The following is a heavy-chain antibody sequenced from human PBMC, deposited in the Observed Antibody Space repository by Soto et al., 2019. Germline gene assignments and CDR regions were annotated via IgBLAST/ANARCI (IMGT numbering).Heavy chain of an antibody. J-gene: IGHJ4*02. V-gene: IGHV3-74*01. CDR1: GFSFSDDW. CDR2: VSSVGSTT. CDR3: VRGKYSGSYFFDY. Sequence: GSLRLSCEASGFSFSDDWMHWVRQAPGKGLVWVSSVSSVGSTTDYADSVKGRFTISRDNAKNTLYLQVNSLGAEDTAVYYCVRGKYSGSYFFDYWGQGTLVTVSS. D-gene: IGHD1-26*01.